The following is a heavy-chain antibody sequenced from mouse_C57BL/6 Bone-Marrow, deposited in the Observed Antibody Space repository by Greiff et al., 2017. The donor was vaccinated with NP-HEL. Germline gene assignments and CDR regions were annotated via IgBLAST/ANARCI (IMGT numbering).Heavy chain of an antibody. Sequence: QVQLKESGAELVRPGASVKLSCKASGYTFTDYYINWVKQRPGQGLEWIARIYPGSGNTYYNEKFKGNATLTAEKSSSTAYMQLSSLTSEDSAVYFCARSTGTVYYYAMDYWGQGTSVTVSS. CDR3: ARSTGTVYYYAMDY. CDR1: GYTFTDYY. D-gene: IGHD4-1*01. CDR2: IYPGSGNT. J-gene: IGHJ4*01. V-gene: IGHV1-76*01.